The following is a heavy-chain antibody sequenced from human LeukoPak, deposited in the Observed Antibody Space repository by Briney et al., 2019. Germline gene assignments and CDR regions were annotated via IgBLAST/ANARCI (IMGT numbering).Heavy chain of an antibody. V-gene: IGHV3-21*04. J-gene: IGHJ4*02. D-gene: IGHD4-23*01. CDR2: ISSSSSYI. Sequence: GGSLRLSCAASGFTFSSYSMNWVRQAPGKGLEWVSSISSSSSYIYYADSVKGRFTISRDNSKNTLYLQMNSLRAEDTAVYYCANQNDYGGNSLFDYWGQGTLVTVSS. CDR3: ANQNDYGGNSLFDY. CDR1: GFTFSSYS.